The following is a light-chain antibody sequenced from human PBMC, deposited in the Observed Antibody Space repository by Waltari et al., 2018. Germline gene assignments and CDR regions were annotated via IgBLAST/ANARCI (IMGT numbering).Light chain of an antibody. J-gene: IGKJ4*01. CDR2: GAS. Sequence: EIVLTQSPGTLSLSPGERPTLSCRASQRVSNHCFNWYQQIPGQAPRLLIHGASSRATGIPDRVSGSGCGTDFTLTISRLEPEDFAVYYCQQYDSIVLTFGRGTKVEI. CDR3: QQYDSIVLT. CDR1: QRVSNHC. V-gene: IGKV3-20*01.